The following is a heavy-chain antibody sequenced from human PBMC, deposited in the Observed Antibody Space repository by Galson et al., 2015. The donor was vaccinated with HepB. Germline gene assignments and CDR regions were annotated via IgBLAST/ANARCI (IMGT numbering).Heavy chain of an antibody. CDR1: GFTFSNYV. J-gene: IGHJ4*02. CDR2: ISGRDGST. CDR3: AKGGVGRGSTFFDY. V-gene: IGHV3-23*01. D-gene: IGHD1-1*01. Sequence: SLRLSCAASGFTFSNYVINWVRQAPGKGLEWVSAISGRDGSTYYADSVKGRFTISRDNSKNTLYLEMNSLRADDTAVYYCAKGGVGRGSTFFDYWGQGTLVTVSS.